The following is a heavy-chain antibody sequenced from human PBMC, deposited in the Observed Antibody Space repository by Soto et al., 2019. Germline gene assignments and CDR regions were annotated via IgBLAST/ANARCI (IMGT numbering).Heavy chain of an antibody. Sequence: QLQLLESGSGLVRPSQTLSLTCAVSGGSLSSGGCSWNWIRLPPGKSLEWIGYIFDTGNTYYSPSLKSRVTLSVDTSRNQFSLRLSSVSAADTAMYYCACLNGYHRSFDPWGRGTLVTVSS. V-gene: IGHV4-30-2*01. CDR1: GGSLSSGGCS. CDR2: IFDTGNT. J-gene: IGHJ2*01. CDR3: ACLNGYHRSFDP. D-gene: IGHD2-2*01.